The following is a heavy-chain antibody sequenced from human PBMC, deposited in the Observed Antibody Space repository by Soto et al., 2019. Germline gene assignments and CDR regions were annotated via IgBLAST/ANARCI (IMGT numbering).Heavy chain of an antibody. V-gene: IGHV3-30*04. J-gene: IGHJ4*02. D-gene: IGHD3-22*01. Sequence: QVQLVESGGGVVQPGRSLRLSCVASGFTFSSYAMHWVRQAPGKGLEWVSLVSYDGRNKYYADSVKGRFTISRDNSKNTLYPQMNSLRAEDTAVYYCARDRDGSAYYHTYWGQGTLVTVSS. CDR1: GFTFSSYA. CDR2: VSYDGRNK. CDR3: ARDRDGSAYYHTY.